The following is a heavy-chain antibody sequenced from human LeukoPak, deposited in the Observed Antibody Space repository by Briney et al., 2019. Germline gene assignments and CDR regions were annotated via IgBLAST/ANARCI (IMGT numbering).Heavy chain of an antibody. D-gene: IGHD6-13*01. CDR1: GGSISSYY. CDR3: ARSGYSSSWSALNYYYYGMDV. J-gene: IGHJ6*02. CDR2: IYYSGST. Sequence: SETLSLTCTVSGGSISSYYWSWIRQPPGKGLEWIGYIYYSGSTNYNPSLKGRVTISVDTSKNQFSLKLSSVTAADTAVYYCARSGYSSSWSALNYYYYGMDVWGQGTTVTVSS. V-gene: IGHV4-59*01.